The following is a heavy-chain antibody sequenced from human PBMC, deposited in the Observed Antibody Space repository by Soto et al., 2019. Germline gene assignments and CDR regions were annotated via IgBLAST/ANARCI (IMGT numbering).Heavy chain of an antibody. D-gene: IGHD1-7*01. J-gene: IGHJ4*02. CDR2: INTDGSIE. V-gene: IGHV3-7*03. Sequence: PGGSLRLSCVASGFSFSNYWMSWVRQVPGKGLEWVANINTDGSIEHYVDSVKGRFSVSRDNARNSLYLQMRSLRGEDTAIYYCATALRVQFWNFGYWGRGTLVTVSS. CDR1: GFSFSNYW. CDR3: ATALRVQFWNFGY.